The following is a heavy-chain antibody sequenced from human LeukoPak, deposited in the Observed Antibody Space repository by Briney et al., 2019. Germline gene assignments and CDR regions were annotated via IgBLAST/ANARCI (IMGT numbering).Heavy chain of an antibody. V-gene: IGHV4-30-2*01. D-gene: IGHD6-13*01. CDR2: IYQNGNT. Sequence: TLCLTCAVSGGSISSGGYSWSWIRQPPGKGLEWIGYIYQNGNTYCNPSLKRRVTISVDRSKNQFSLNLSSVTAADTAVYYCGRGGIAAAASGIDYWGQGTLVAVSS. J-gene: IGHJ4*02. CDR3: GRGGIAAAASGIDY. CDR1: GGSISSGGYS.